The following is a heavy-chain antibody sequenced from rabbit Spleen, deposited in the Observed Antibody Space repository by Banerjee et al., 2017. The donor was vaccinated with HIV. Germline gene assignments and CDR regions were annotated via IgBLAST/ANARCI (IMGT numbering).Heavy chain of an antibody. D-gene: IGHD6-1*01. Sequence: EESGGGLVQPEGSLTLTCTASGFSFSGYYICWVRQAPGKGLEWIGCIGLGSGSTYYASWAKGRFTITRSTSLNTVTLQLNSLTVADTATYFCARDSQYGGGNGYALWGPGTLVTVS. V-gene: IGHV1S47*01. CDR2: IGLGSGST. CDR1: GFSFSGYY. J-gene: IGHJ6*01. CDR3: ARDSQYGGGNGYAL.